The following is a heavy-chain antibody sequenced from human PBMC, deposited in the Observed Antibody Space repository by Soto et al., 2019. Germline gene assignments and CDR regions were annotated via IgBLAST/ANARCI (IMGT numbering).Heavy chain of an antibody. V-gene: IGHV1-58*01. CDR3: AAGQLGGGYFDY. CDR1: GFTFTSSA. Sequence: ASVKVSCKASGFTFTSSAVQWVRQARGQRLEWIGWIVVGSGNTNYAQKFQERVTITRDMSTSTAYMELSSLRSEDTAVYYCAAGQLGGGYFDYWGQGTLVTVSS. D-gene: IGHD7-27*01. J-gene: IGHJ4*02. CDR2: IVVGSGNT.